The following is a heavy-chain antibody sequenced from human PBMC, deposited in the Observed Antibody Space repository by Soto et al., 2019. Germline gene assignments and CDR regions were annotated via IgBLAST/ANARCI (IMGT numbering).Heavy chain of an antibody. CDR1: GFDASVNF. J-gene: IGHJ6*02. CDR3: VRENYYSGMDV. CDR2: INNAGTT. V-gene: IGHV3-66*01. Sequence: GSLRLSCAASGFDASVNFMTWVRQAPGRGLEWVSVINNAGTTFYADSVKGRFTISGDKSKNTLYLQMNSLRVEDTAIYYCVRENYYSGMDVWGQGTAVTVSS.